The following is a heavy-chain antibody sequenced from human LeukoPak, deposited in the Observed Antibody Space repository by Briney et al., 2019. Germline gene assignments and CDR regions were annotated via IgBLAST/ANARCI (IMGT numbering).Heavy chain of an antibody. V-gene: IGHV3-33*01. Sequence: GRSLTLSCAASGFTFSSFGMHWVRQAPGKGLEWVAVIWYDASNKYYADSVKGRFTISRDNSKNTLYLQMNSMRDDDTAVYYCVRGVGVSRFNYLDSWGQGTLVTVSP. D-gene: IGHD6-13*01. CDR3: VRGVGVSRFNYLDS. CDR2: IWYDASNK. CDR1: GFTFSSFG. J-gene: IGHJ4*02.